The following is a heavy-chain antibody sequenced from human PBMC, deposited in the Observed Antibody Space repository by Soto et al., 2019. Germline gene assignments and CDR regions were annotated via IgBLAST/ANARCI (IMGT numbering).Heavy chain of an antibody. D-gene: IGHD3-10*01. CDR3: ARDAYGSGIGYYYGMDV. V-gene: IGHV3-33*01. Sequence: GGSLRLSCAASGFTFSSYGMHWVRQAPGKGLEWVAVIWYDGSNKYYADSVKGRFTISRDNSKNTLYLQMNSLRAEDTAVYYCARDAYGSGIGYYYGMDVWGQGTTVTVPS. CDR2: IWYDGSNK. J-gene: IGHJ6*02. CDR1: GFTFSSYG.